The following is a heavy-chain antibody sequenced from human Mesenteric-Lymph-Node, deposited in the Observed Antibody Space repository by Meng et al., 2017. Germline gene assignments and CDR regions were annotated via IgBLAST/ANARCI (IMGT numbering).Heavy chain of an antibody. CDR3: ARVEYYDYVWGSFPATNYFDY. D-gene: IGHD3-16*01. Sequence: SETLSLTCTVSGGSVSSGSYYWSWIRQPPGKGLEWIGYIYYSGSTNYNPSLKSRVTISVDTSKNQFSLKLSSVTAADTAVYYCARVEYYDYVWGSFPATNYFDYWGQGTLVTVSS. J-gene: IGHJ4*02. CDR1: GGSVSSGSYY. V-gene: IGHV4-61*01. CDR2: IYYSGST.